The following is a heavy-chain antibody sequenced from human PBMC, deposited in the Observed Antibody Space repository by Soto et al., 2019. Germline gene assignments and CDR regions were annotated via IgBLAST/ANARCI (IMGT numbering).Heavy chain of an antibody. CDR3: AREEGSYCSSTSCYGPFDP. V-gene: IGHV1-2*02. CDR1: GYTFTGYY. J-gene: IGHJ5*02. Sequence: QVPLVQSGAEVKKPGASVKVSCKASGYTFTGYYMHWVRQAPGQGLEWMGWINPNSGGTNYAQKFQGRVTMTRDTSISTAYMELSRLRSDDTAVYYCAREEGSYCSSTSCYGPFDPWGQGTLVTVSS. CDR2: INPNSGGT. D-gene: IGHD2-2*01.